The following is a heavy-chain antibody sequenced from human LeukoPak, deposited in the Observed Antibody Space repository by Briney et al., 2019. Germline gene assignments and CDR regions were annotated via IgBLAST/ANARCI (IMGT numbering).Heavy chain of an antibody. D-gene: IGHD3-10*01. CDR3: ARAPVLLWFGGLVYFDY. CDR1: GYTFTSYA. V-gene: IGHV1-3*03. J-gene: IGHJ4*02. CDR2: INAGNGNT. Sequence: ASVKVSCKASGYTFTSYAMHWVRQAPGQRLEWMGWINAGNGNTKYSQEFQGRVTITRDTSASTAYMELSSLRSEDMAVYYCARAPVLLWFGGLVYFDYWGQGTLVTVSS.